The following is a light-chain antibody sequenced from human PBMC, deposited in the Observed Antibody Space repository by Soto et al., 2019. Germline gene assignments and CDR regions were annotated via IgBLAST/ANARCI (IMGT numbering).Light chain of an antibody. J-gene: IGKJ1*01. V-gene: IGKV3-15*01. CDR2: GAS. CDR1: QSVGNN. Sequence: EIVMTQSPATLSVSPGARATLSCRASQSVGNNLAWYQQKPGQAPRLLIYGASPGATGIPASFSGRGSGTDFSLTISSLQSEDFAVYYCQQYNKWPWTFGQGTKVDI. CDR3: QQYNKWPWT.